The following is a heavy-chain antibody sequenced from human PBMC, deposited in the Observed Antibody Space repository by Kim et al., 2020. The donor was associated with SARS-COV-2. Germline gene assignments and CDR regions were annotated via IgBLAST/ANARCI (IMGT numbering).Heavy chain of an antibody. Sequence: SVKVSCKASGGTFSSYAISWVRQAPGQGLEWMGGIIPIFGTANYAQKFQGRVTITADKSTSTAYMELSSLRSEDTAVYYCARVNGPPFGSSGMGVYFDYWGQGTLVTVSS. CDR1: GGTFSSYA. D-gene: IGHD6-13*01. CDR2: IIPIFGTA. J-gene: IGHJ4*02. CDR3: ARVNGPPFGSSGMGVYFDY. V-gene: IGHV1-69*06.